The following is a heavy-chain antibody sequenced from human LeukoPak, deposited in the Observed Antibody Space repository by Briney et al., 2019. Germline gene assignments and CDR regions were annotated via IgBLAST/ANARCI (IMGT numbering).Heavy chain of an antibody. CDR2: IYASGST. CDR1: GVSIGNYY. V-gene: IGHV4-4*07. J-gene: IGHJ4*02. CDR3: ARDFYGDDGHHPFDY. D-gene: IGHD2/OR15-2a*01. Sequence: SETLPLTCSVSGVSIGNYYWNWLREPAGKGLEWIGRIYASGSTNYNPPLKSRVTISMDKSKDHFSLNLKSVTAADTAFYYCARDFYGDDGHHPFDYWGQGIQVTVSS.